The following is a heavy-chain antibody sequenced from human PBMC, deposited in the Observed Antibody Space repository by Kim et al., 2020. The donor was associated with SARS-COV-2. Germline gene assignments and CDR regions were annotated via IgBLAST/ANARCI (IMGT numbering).Heavy chain of an antibody. V-gene: IGHV4-61*01. CDR1: GGSVSSGSYY. CDR2: IYYSGST. CDR3: ARATYYDILTGSLYYYYYGMDG. D-gene: IGHD3-9*01. J-gene: IGHJ6*02. Sequence: SETLSLTCTVSGGSVSSGSYYWSWIRQPPGKGLEWIGYIYYSGSTNYNPSLKSRVTISVDTSKNQFSLKLSSVTAADTAVYYCARATYYDILTGSLYYYYYGMDGWGQGTTVTVSS.